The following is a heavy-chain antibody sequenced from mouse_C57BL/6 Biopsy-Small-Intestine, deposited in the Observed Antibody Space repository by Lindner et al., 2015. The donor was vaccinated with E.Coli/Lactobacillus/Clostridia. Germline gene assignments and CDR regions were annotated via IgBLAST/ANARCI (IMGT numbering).Heavy chain of an antibody. J-gene: IGHJ4*01. CDR3: TSGYSNYGGGAMDY. CDR1: GFNIKDDY. V-gene: IGHV14-3*02. CDR2: IYPRSGNT. Sequence: VQLQESGAELVKPGASVKLSCTASGFNIKDDYMHWVKQRTGQGLEWIGEIYPRSGNTKYNEKFKGKATITADTSSNTTYLQLSSLTSEDTAVYYCTSGYSNYGGGAMDYWGQGTSVTVSS. D-gene: IGHD2-5*01.